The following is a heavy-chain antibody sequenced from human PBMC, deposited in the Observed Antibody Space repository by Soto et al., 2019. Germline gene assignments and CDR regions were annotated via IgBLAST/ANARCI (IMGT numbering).Heavy chain of an antibody. CDR3: ARGTRTYYYDSSGYRY. D-gene: IGHD3-22*01. J-gene: IGHJ4*02. V-gene: IGHV4-34*01. Sequence: QVQLQQWGAGLLKPSETLSLTCAVYGGSFSGYDWSWIRQPPGKGLERIGEINHSGSTNYNPSLKSRVTISVDTSKNQFSLKLSSVTAADTAVYYCARGTRTYYYDSSGYRYWGQGTLVTVSS. CDR2: INHSGST. CDR1: GGSFSGYD.